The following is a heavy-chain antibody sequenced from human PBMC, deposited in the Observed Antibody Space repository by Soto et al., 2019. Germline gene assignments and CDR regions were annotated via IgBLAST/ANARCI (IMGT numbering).Heavy chain of an antibody. CDR2: INPNSGGT. J-gene: IGHJ4*02. CDR1: GYTFTGYY. Sequence: QVQLVQSGAEVKKPGASVKVSCKASGYTFTGYYMHWVRQAPGQGLEWMGWINPNSGGTKYAKKFQGWITMTRDTSISTAYMELRRLRSDATAVYFCARAIGSCPQYYFDYWGQGTLVTVSS. CDR3: ARAIGSCPQYYFDY. D-gene: IGHD1-26*01. V-gene: IGHV1-2*04.